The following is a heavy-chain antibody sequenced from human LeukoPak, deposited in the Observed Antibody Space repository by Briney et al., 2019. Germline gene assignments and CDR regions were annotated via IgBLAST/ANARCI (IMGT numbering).Heavy chain of an antibody. J-gene: IGHJ5*02. Sequence: PSETLSLTCTVSGASISGSNYYWSWIRQPPGKGLDWTGYIFYSGSTYYNPSLKSRVMIAVDTSKNQFSLNVNSVTAAVTAVYYCARYYYSSGHDWFDPWGQGTLVIVSS. CDR3: ARYYYSSGHDWFDP. CDR1: GASISGSNYY. D-gene: IGHD3-10*01. V-gene: IGHV4-30-4*01. CDR2: IFYSGST.